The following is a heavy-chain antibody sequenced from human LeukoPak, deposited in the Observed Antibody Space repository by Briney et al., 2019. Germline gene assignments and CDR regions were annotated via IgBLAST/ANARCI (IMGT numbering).Heavy chain of an antibody. Sequence: SETLSLTCAVYGGSFSGYYWSWIRQPPGKGLEWIGEINHSGSTNYNPSLKSRVTISVDTSKNQFSLKLSSVTAADTAVYYCARAPHDTSGYSEYYFDYWGQGTLVTVSS. J-gene: IGHJ4*02. D-gene: IGHD3-22*01. CDR2: INHSGST. CDR3: ARAPHDTSGYSEYYFDY. CDR1: GGSFSGYY. V-gene: IGHV4-34*01.